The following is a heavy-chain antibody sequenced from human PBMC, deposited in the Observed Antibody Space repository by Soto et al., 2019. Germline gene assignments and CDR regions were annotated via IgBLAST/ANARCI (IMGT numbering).Heavy chain of an antibody. V-gene: IGHV3-64*02. D-gene: IGHD5-12*01. Sequence: EVQLVESGEGLVQPGGSLRLSCAASGFTFSRYAMHWVRQAPGKGLEYVSAISSNGGSTYYADSVKGRFTISRDNSKNTLYLQMGSLRAEDMAVYYCARSGSGYEFDYWGQGTLVTVSS. CDR3: ARSGSGYEFDY. J-gene: IGHJ4*02. CDR1: GFTFSRYA. CDR2: ISSNGGST.